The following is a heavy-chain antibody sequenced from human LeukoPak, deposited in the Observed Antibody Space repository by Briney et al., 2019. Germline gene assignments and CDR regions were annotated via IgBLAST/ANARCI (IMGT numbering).Heavy chain of an antibody. CDR2: INTNTGNP. Sequence: GASVKVSCKASGYTFTSYYMHWVRQAPGQGLEWMGWINTNTGNPTYAQGFTGRFVFSLDTSVSTAYLQISSLKAEDTAVYYCARDGLPPLWSDYYYGMDVWGQGTTVTVSS. D-gene: IGHD3-10*01. CDR1: GYTFTSYY. CDR3: ARDGLPPLWSDYYYGMDV. V-gene: IGHV7-4-1*02. J-gene: IGHJ6*02.